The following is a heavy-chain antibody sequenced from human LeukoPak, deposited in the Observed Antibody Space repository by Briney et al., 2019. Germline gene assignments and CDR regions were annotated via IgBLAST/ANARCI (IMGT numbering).Heavy chain of an antibody. Sequence: GGSLRLSCAASGFTFSSYGMHWVRQAPGKGLEWVAVIWNDGSNKSYGDSVKGRFTISRDTSKNTLYLQMNSLRVEDTAVYYCARDGEATTSPTTWYFCMDVWGQGTTVTVSS. D-gene: IGHD5-12*01. V-gene: IGHV3-33*01. CDR1: GFTFSSYG. CDR3: ARDGEATTSPTTWYFCMDV. J-gene: IGHJ6*02. CDR2: IWNDGSNK.